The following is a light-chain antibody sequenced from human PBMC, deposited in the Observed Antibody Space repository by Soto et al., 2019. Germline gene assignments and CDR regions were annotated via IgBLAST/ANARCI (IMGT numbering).Light chain of an antibody. CDR1: SGHSSYT. CDR3: QTWGTGFRV. J-gene: IGLJ3*02. Sequence: QPVLTQSPSASASLGASVKLTCTLSSGHSSYTIAWHQQQPEKGPRYLMKLNSDGSHRKGDGIPDRFSGSSSGAERYLTISSLQSEDEADYYCQTWGTGFRVFGGGTTLTVL. V-gene: IGLV4-69*01. CDR2: LNSDGSH.